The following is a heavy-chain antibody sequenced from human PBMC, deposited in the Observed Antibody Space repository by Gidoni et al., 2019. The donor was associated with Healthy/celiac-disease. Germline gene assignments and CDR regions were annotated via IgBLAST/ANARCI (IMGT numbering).Heavy chain of an antibody. V-gene: IGHV3-30*18. CDR3: AKKSYQTMVRGVSNWFDP. J-gene: IGHJ5*02. CDR1: GFTFSSYG. D-gene: IGHD3-10*01. Sequence: QVQLVESGGGVVQPGRSLRLSCAASGFTFSSYGLHWVRQAPGKGLEWVAVISYDGSNKYYADSVKGRFTISRDNSKNTLYLQMNSLRAEDTAVYYCAKKSYQTMVRGVSNWFDPWGQGTLVTVSS. CDR2: ISYDGSNK.